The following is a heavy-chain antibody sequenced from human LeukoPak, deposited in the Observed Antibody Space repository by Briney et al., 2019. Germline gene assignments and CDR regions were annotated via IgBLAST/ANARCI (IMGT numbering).Heavy chain of an antibody. V-gene: IGHV3-30*18. CDR2: ISYDGSNK. J-gene: IGHJ2*01. CDR1: GFTFSSYG. CDR3: AKDGITMIVVARETDWYFDL. D-gene: IGHD3-22*01. Sequence: AGGSLRLSCAASGFTFSSYGMHWVRQAPGKGLEWVAVISYDGSNKYYADSVKGRFTISRDNSKNTLYLQMNSLRAEDTAVYYCAKDGITMIVVARETDWYFDLWGRGTLVTVSS.